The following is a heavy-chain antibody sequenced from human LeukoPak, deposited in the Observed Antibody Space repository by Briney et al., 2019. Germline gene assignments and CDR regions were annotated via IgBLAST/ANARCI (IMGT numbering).Heavy chain of an antibody. CDR1: GYAFTSYY. CDR2: VNLSGGST. V-gene: IGHV1-46*01. J-gene: IGHJ5*02. Sequence: ASVKVSCKASGYAFTSYYMHWVRQAPGQGLEWMGVVNLSGGSTNYAQKFQDRVTMTRDTSTSTVYMALSSLRYEDTAVYYCARGFGGFDPWGQGTLVIVSS. CDR3: ARGFGGFDP. D-gene: IGHD3-16*01.